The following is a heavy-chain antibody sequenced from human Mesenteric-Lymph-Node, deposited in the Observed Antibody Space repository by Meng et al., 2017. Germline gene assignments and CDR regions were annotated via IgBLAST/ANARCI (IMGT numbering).Heavy chain of an antibody. V-gene: IGHV3-21*01. CDR2: ISSSSSYI. J-gene: IGHJ4*02. Sequence: GESLKISCAASGFTFSSYSMNWVRQAPGKGLEWVSSISSSSSYIYYADSVKGRFTISRDSSKNTLYLQMNRLRVEDTAVYYCGRGAQGTVTMVHWGQGTLVTVSS. D-gene: IGHD4-17*01. CDR3: GRGAQGTVTMVH. CDR1: GFTFSSYS.